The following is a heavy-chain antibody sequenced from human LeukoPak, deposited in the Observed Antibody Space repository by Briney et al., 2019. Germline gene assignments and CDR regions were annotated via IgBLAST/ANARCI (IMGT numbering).Heavy chain of an antibody. D-gene: IGHD3-10*01. CDR2: INHSGST. CDR1: GGSFSGYY. Sequence: SETLSLTCAVYGGSFSGYYWSWIRQPPGKGLEWIGEINHSGSTNYNPSLKSRVTISIDTSKNQFSLKLSSVTAADTAVYYRARRRGYYYGSGSYPIDYWGQGTLVTVSS. V-gene: IGHV4-34*01. J-gene: IGHJ4*02. CDR3: ARRRGYYYGSGSYPIDY.